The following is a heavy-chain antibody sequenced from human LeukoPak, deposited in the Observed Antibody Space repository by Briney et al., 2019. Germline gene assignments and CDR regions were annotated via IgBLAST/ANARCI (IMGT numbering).Heavy chain of an antibody. CDR2: ISSSSSYI. CDR1: GFTFSSYS. D-gene: IGHD3-3*01. J-gene: IGHJ5*02. Sequence: PGGSLRLSCAASGFTFSSYSMNWVRQAPGKGLEWVSSISSSSSYIYYADSVKGRFTISRDNAKNSLYLQMNSLRAEDTAVYYCARVGDFWSGYAPNWFDPWGQGTLVTVSS. V-gene: IGHV3-21*01. CDR3: ARVGDFWSGYAPNWFDP.